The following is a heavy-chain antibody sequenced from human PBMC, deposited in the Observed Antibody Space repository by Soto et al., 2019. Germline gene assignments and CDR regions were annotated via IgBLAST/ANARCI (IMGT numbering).Heavy chain of an antibody. CDR2: ISYSGNS. D-gene: IGHD2-15*01. J-gene: IGHJ4*02. CDR3: ARSGGSNSWYGVFDF. V-gene: IGHV4-31*03. Sequence: QVQLQESGPGLVKPSQTLSLTCTVSSDSITSGSYYWSWVRQHPGRGLEWIVYISYSGNSYYNPSLKRRVTISLDRSNSQCSLELNSVTAADTAVYYCARSGGSNSWYGVFDFWGQGTLVTVSS. CDR1: SDSITSGSYY.